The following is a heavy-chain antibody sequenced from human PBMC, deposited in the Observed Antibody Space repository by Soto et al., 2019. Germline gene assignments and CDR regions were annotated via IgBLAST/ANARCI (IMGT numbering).Heavy chain of an antibody. Sequence: SETLSLTCAVYGGSFSGYYWSWIRQPSGKGLEWIGEINHSGSTNYNPSLKSRVTMSVDTSKNQFSLKLSFVTAADTAVYYCAREAHCTNGVCYRYYYYMDVWGKGTTVTVSS. V-gene: IGHV4-34*01. CDR1: GGSFSGYY. D-gene: IGHD2-8*01. J-gene: IGHJ6*03. CDR2: INHSGST. CDR3: AREAHCTNGVCYRYYYYMDV.